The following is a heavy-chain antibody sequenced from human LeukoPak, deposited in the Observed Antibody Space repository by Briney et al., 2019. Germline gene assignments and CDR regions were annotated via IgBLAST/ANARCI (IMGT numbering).Heavy chain of an antibody. CDR3: ANLQIEGGWSS. CDR1: GFTFSSYA. D-gene: IGHD6-19*01. V-gene: IGHV3-30*04. J-gene: IGHJ5*02. Sequence: GRSLRLSCAASGFTFSSYAMHWVRQAPGKGLEWVAFIRYDGGNKYYADSVKGRFTISRDNSKNTLYLQMNSLRAEDTAVYYCANLQIEGGWSSWGQGTLVTVSS. CDR2: IRYDGGNK.